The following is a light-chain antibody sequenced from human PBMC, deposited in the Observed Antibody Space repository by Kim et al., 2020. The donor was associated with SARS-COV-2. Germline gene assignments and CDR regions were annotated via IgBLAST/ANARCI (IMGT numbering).Light chain of an antibody. CDR2: DVS. CDR1: SSDVGGYNY. V-gene: IGLV2-14*03. J-gene: IGLJ1*01. CDR3: SSYTSSSTEYG. Sequence: QSVLTQPASVSGSPGQSITISCTGTSSDVGGYNYVSWYQQHPGKAPKLMIYDVSNRPSGVYNRFSGSKSGNTASLTISGLQAEDEADYYCSSYTSSSTEYGFGTGTKVTVL.